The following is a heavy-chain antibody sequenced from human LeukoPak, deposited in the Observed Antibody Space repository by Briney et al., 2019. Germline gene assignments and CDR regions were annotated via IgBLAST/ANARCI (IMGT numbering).Heavy chain of an antibody. Sequence: GGSLRLSCAASGFTFSSYAMSWVRQAPGKGLEWVSAISGSGGSTYYADSVKGRFTISRDNSKNTLYLQMNSLRAEDTAVYYCANHDQYYYDSSGYSARLFDIWGQGTMVTVSS. V-gene: IGHV3-23*01. J-gene: IGHJ3*02. D-gene: IGHD3-22*01. CDR3: ANHDQYYYDSSGYSARLFDI. CDR1: GFTFSSYA. CDR2: ISGSGGST.